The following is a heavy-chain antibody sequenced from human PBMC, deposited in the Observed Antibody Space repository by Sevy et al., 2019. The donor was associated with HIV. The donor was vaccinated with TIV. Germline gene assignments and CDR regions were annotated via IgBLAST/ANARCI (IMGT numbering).Heavy chain of an antibody. D-gene: IGHD6-19*01. J-gene: IGHJ6*02. CDR2: ISGGGGTT. V-gene: IGHV3-23*01. CDR1: GFTFSNYA. Sequence: GGSLRLSCAASGFTFSNYAMNWVRQAPGKGLEWVSAISGGGGTTYDADSVKGRFTISRDKSQNTLYLQMNGLRAEDTAVYYCAKVLARGVAVAGSAWGMDVWGQGTTVTVSS. CDR3: AKVLARGVAVAGSAWGMDV.